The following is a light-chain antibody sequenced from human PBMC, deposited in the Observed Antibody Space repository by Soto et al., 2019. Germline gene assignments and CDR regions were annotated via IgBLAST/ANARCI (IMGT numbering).Light chain of an antibody. V-gene: IGLV1-51*02. CDR1: SSNIGSDF. CDR2: ENN. CDR3: AAWDTSLSGGV. J-gene: IGLJ3*02. Sequence: QSVLTQPPSVSAAPGQTVTISCSGSSSNIGSDFVSWYQQLPGTAPQLLIYENNKRPSGIPDRFFGSKSATSATLGITGLQTGDEADYYCAAWDTSLSGGVFGGGTKVTVL.